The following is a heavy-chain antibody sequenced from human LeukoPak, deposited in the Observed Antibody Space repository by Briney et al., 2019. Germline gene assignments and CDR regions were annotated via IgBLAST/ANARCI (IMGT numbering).Heavy chain of an antibody. CDR1: GFTFSSYW. D-gene: IGHD3-22*01. Sequence: GGSLRLSCAASGFTFSSYWMHWVRQAPGKGLVWVSRINSDGSSTSYADSVKGRFTISRDNAKNTLYLQINSLRAEDTAVYYCAKATSSGRGYYFDSWGQGTLVTVSS. CDR2: INSDGSST. J-gene: IGHJ4*02. V-gene: IGHV3-74*01. CDR3: AKATSSGRGYYFDS.